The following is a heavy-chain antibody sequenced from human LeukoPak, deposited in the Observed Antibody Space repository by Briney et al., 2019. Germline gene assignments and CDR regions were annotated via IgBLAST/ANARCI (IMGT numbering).Heavy chain of an antibody. Sequence: SETLSLTCTVSGGSISSYYWSWIRQPAGKGLEWIGRIYTSGSTNYNPSLKSRVTMSVDTSKNQFSLKLSSVTAADTAVYYCASETYYYYSSGSSPFDYWGQGTLVTVS. CDR2: IYTSGST. J-gene: IGHJ4*02. D-gene: IGHD3-22*01. CDR3: ASETYYYYSSGSSPFDY. CDR1: GGSISSYY. V-gene: IGHV4-4*07.